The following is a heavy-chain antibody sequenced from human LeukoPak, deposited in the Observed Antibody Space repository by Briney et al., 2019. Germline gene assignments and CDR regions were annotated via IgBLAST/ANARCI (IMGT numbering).Heavy chain of an antibody. J-gene: IGHJ6*03. Sequence: ASVKVSCKASGYTFTGYYMHWVRQAPGQGLEWMGWINPSSGGTNYAQKFQGRVTMTRDTSISTAYMELSRLRADDTAVYYCARGAARLNNYYYMDGWGKGTTVTVSS. D-gene: IGHD6-6*01. CDR2: INPSSGGT. CDR3: ARGAARLNNYYYMDG. V-gene: IGHV1-2*02. CDR1: GYTFTGYY.